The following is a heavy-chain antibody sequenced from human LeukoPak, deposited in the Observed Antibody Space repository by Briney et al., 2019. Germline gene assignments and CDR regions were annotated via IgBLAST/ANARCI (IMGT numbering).Heavy chain of an antibody. J-gene: IGHJ5*02. CDR1: GGSISSYY. V-gene: IGHV4-59*08. Sequence: SETLSLTCTVSGGSISSYYWSWIRQPPGKGLEWIGYIYYSGSTNYNPSLKSRVTISVDTSKNQFSLKLSSVTAADTAVYYCARNPPRYSGYDAWGQGTLVTVSS. D-gene: IGHD5-12*01. CDR2: IYYSGST. CDR3: ARNPPRYSGYDA.